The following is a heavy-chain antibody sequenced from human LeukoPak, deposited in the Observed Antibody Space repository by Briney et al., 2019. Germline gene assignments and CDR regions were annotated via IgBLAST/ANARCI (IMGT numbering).Heavy chain of an antibody. CDR2: ILTYNGNT. J-gene: IGHJ5*02. D-gene: IGHD2-2*01. V-gene: IGHV1-18*01. CDR3: ARERRYCGSIRCRGDNWFDP. Sequence: ASVKVSCKASGYTFTTYGISWVRQAPGQGLEWMGWILTYNGNTDYAQNFQGRVTMTTNTFTSTAYMELRSLRSDDTAVYYCARERRYCGSIRCRGDNWFDPWGQGTVVTVSS. CDR1: GYTFTTYG.